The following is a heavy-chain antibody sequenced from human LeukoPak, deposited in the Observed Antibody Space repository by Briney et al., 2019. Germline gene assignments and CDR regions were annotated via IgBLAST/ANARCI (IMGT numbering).Heavy chain of an antibody. V-gene: IGHV4-59*01. J-gene: IGHJ4*02. CDR3: ARSVEDDYVWGDSRYGGYHFDY. D-gene: IGHD3-16*02. CDR1: GGSIRSYY. Sequence: SETLSLTCTVSGGSIRSYYWTWIRQPPGKGLECIGYISYSGSTNYNPSLRSRVIKSVDTSKNQFSVKLTSVTAADTAVYYCARSVEDDYVWGDSRYGGYHFDYWGQGILVTVSS. CDR2: ISYSGST.